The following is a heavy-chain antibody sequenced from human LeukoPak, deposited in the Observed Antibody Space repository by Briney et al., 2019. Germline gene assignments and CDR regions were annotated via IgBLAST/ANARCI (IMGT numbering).Heavy chain of an antibody. J-gene: IGHJ4*02. CDR3: AKGRSGTSSEFDY. CDR2: ISWNSGNK. V-gene: IGHV3-9*01. D-gene: IGHD6-6*01. CDR1: GFSFDDCA. Sequence: GGPLRLSCAASGFSFDDCAMHWVRQAPGKGLEWVSVISWNSGNKAYADSVKGRFTISRDNAKNSLYLQMNSLRAEDTALYYCAKGRSGTSSEFDYWGQGTLVTVSS.